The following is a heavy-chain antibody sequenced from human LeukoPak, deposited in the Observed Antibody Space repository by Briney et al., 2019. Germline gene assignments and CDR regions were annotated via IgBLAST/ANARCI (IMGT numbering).Heavy chain of an antibody. V-gene: IGHV1-18*04. CDR1: GYTFTNYG. J-gene: IGHJ4*02. CDR2: ISAYNGNT. Sequence: ASVTVPYKASGYTFTNYGISWVRQAPGQGLEWMGWISAYNGNTHYQQKPQGRVTMTTDTSTSTAYMELRSLRSDGTAVYYCARSSVAATHNFDYWGQGTLVTVSS. CDR3: ARSSVAATHNFDY. D-gene: IGHD2-15*01.